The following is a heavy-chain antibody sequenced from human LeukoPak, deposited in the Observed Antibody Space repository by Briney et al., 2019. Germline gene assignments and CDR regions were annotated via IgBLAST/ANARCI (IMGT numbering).Heavy chain of an antibody. CDR3: AREAAYSGSSSQASFYFDY. CDR1: GGTFGSYS. D-gene: IGHD6-6*01. CDR2: IIPMFVKT. Sequence: ASVKVSCKASGGTFGSYSITWVRQTPGQGLEWMGGIIPMFVKTNYAQKFLGRLTITADESTTTAYMELNSLGSQDTGIYYCAREAAYSGSSSQASFYFDYWGQGTVVTVSS. J-gene: IGHJ4*02. V-gene: IGHV1-69*01.